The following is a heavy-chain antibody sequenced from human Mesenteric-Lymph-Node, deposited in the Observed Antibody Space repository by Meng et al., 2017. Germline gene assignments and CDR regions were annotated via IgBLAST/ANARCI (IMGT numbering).Heavy chain of an antibody. CDR1: GGSLDNVDYF. J-gene: IGHJ4*02. CDR2: VRYSGTA. V-gene: IGHV4-39*01. D-gene: IGHD4-17*01. CDR3: ARHVYGDSYGF. Sequence: VLAQGQLSCPLSPTCTVSGGSLDNVDYFWDWIRQPPGKGLEWIGSVRYSGTAYYNPSLTSRVTISVDTSKNQFSLNLSSLTAADTAVYYCARHVYGDSYGFWGQGTLVTVSS.